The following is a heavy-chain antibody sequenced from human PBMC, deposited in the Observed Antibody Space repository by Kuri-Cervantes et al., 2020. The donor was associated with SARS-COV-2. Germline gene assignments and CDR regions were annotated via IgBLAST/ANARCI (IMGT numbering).Heavy chain of an antibody. CDR1: GYSINSGYY. Sequence: SETLSLTCTVSGYSINSGYYWGWIRQPPGKGLEWIGSIYHSGSTYYNPSLKSRVTISVDTSKNQFSLKLSSVTAADTAVYYCARQGGYYGSGRGYYFDYWGQGTLVTVSS. D-gene: IGHD3-10*01. J-gene: IGHJ4*02. V-gene: IGHV4-38-2*02. CDR2: IYHSGST. CDR3: ARQGGYYGSGRGYYFDY.